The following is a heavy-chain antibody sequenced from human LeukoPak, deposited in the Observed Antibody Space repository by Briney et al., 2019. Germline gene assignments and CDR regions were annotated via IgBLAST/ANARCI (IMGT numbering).Heavy chain of an antibody. CDR1: GFNFSNYW. CDR3: ANNWNLDY. Sequence: GGSLRLSCAASGFNFSNYWMSWFRQAPGKGLEWVANIKPDGSEKHYVDSVKGRFTISRDNAKNSLYLQMNSLRAEDTAIFYCANNWNLDYWGQGALVTVSP. V-gene: IGHV3-7*01. D-gene: IGHD1-20*01. J-gene: IGHJ4*02. CDR2: IKPDGSEK.